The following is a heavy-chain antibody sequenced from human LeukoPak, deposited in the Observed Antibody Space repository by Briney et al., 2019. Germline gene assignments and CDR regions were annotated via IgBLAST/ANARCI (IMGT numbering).Heavy chain of an antibody. CDR3: ARGFVHPPAFTIFGVVISIGWFDP. V-gene: IGHV4-30-4*01. CDR2: IYYSGST. CDR1: GGSISSGDYY. D-gene: IGHD3-3*01. J-gene: IGHJ5*02. Sequence: SQTLSLTCTVSGGSISSGDYYWSWIRQPPGKGLEWIGYIYYSGSTNYNPSLKSRVTISVDTSKNQFSLKLSSVTAADTAVYYCARGFVHPPAFTIFGVVISIGWFDPWGQGTLVTVSS.